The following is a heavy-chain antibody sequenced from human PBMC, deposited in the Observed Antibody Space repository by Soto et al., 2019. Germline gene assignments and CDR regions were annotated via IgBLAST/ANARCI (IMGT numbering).Heavy chain of an antibody. Sequence: SVKVSCKASGGTFSSYAISWVRQAHGQGLGWMGGIIPIFGTANYAQKFQGRVTITADESASTAYMELSSLRSEDTAVDYCGGDKRQNSENPAASSWLHPGGQGTPVTVSS. CDR3: GGDKRQNSENPAASSWLHP. V-gene: IGHV1-69*13. J-gene: IGHJ5*02. CDR2: IIPIFGTA. CDR1: GGTFSSYA. D-gene: IGHD2-15*01.